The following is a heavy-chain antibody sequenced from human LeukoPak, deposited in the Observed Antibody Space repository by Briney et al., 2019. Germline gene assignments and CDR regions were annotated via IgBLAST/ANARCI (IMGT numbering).Heavy chain of an antibody. V-gene: IGHV3-7*05. D-gene: IGHD3-10*01. CDR3: ARSNREFASGSGDY. J-gene: IGHJ4*02. Sequence: GGSLRLSCVASGFTFSSYWMSWVRQAPGKGLEWVANINQDGSEKYYVDSVKGRFSISRDNAKNSLYLQMNSLRAEDTAVYYCARSNREFASGSGDYWGQGTLVTVSS. CDR1: GFTFSSYW. CDR2: INQDGSEK.